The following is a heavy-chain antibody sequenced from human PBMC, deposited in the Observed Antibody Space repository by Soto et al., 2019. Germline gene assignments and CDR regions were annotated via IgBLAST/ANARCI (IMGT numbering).Heavy chain of an antibody. CDR3: ATPLYGYNQFDY. CDR2: IYYSGST. D-gene: IGHD1-20*01. Sequence: SETLCLPYTVSWGSIFSIGYYLSFISQPPGKGLEWIGSIYYSGSTYYNPSLKSRVTISVDTSKNQFSLKLSSVTAADTAVYYCATPLYGYNQFDYWGQGSPVTVSS. CDR1: WGSIFSIGYY. J-gene: IGHJ4*02. V-gene: IGHV4-39*01.